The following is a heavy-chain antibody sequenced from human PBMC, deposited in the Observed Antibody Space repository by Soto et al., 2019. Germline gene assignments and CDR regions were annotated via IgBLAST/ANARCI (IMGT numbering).Heavy chain of an antibody. CDR3: ARGRDAYTLGNV. J-gene: IGHJ6*02. Sequence: QVQLQQWGAGLLKPSETLSLTCAVSGGSLSDYYWPWIRQSPVKGLEWIGEIHPSGSTNYNPSLRSRVTISLDTSKNQLSLKLTSLTAADTAVYYCARGRDAYTLGNVWGHGTTVTVSS. CDR1: GGSLSDYY. D-gene: IGHD1-1*01. V-gene: IGHV4-34*01. CDR2: IHPSGST.